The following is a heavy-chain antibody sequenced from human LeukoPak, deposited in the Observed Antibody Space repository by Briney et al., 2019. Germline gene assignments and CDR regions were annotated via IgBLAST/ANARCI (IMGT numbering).Heavy chain of an antibody. CDR1: GGSFSGYY. V-gene: IGHV4-34*01. CDR2: INHSGST. Sequence: SETLSLTCAVYGGSFSGYYWSWIRQPPGKGLEWIGEINHSGSTNYNPSLKSRVTISVDTSKNQFSLKLSSVTAADTAVYYCARRRGVTGTTSMGSWFDPWGQGTLVTVSS. D-gene: IGHD1-7*01. J-gene: IGHJ5*02. CDR3: ARRRGVTGTTSMGSWFDP.